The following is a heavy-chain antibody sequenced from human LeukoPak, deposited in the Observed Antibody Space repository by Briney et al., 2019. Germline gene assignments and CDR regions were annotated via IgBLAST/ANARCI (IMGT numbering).Heavy chain of an antibody. V-gene: IGHV7-4-1*02. CDR2: INTNTGNP. Sequence: ASVKVSCKASGYTFTSYGISWVRQAPGQGLEWMGWINTNTGNPTYAQGFTGRFVFSLDTSVSTAYLQISSLKAEDTAVYYCARDGNIAVAVLGYWGQGTLVTVSS. CDR3: ARDGNIAVAVLGY. CDR1: GYTFTSYG. J-gene: IGHJ4*02. D-gene: IGHD6-19*01.